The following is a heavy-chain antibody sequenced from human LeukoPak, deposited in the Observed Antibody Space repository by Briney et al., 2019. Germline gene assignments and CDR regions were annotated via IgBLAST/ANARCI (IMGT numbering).Heavy chain of an antibody. V-gene: IGHV5-51*01. J-gene: IGHJ3*02. CDR2: IYPGDSDT. Sequence: GESLKISCKGSGYSFTSYWIGWVRQMPGKGLEWMGIIYPGDSDTGYSPSFQGQVTISADKSISTAYLQWSSLKASDTAMYYCARRGLEYCSSTSCLNDAFEIWGQGTMVTVSS. CDR1: GYSFTSYW. CDR3: ARRGLEYCSSTSCLNDAFEI. D-gene: IGHD2-2*01.